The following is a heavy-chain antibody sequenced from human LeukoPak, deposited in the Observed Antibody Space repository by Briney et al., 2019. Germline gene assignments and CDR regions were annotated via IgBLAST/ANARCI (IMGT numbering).Heavy chain of an antibody. J-gene: IGHJ6*02. D-gene: IGHD1-1*01. CDR2: ISGSGGNT. V-gene: IGHV3-23*01. CDR3: AKDDDYYYYYGMDV. Sequence: GGSLRLSCAASGFTFSSYAMSWVRQAPGKGLEWVSAISGSGGNTYYADSVEGRFTISRDNSKKTLYLQMNSLRAEDTAVYYCAKDDDYYYYYGMDVWGQGTTVTVSS. CDR1: GFTFSSYA.